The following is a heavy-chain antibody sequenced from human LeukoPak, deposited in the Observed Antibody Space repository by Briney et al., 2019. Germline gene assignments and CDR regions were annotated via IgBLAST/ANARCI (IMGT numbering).Heavy chain of an antibody. CDR1: GGSISSYY. Sequence: PSETLSLTCTVSGGSISSYYWSWIGQPPGKGLEWIWYIYYSGSTNYNPSLKSRVTISVDTSKNQFSLKLSSVTAADTAVYYCARDRAADAFDIWGQGTMVTVSS. V-gene: IGHV4-59*01. J-gene: IGHJ3*02. CDR3: ARDRAADAFDI. CDR2: IYYSGST. D-gene: IGHD3-10*01.